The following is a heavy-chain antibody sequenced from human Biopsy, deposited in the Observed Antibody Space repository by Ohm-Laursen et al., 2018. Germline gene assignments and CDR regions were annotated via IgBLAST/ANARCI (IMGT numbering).Heavy chain of an antibody. CDR3: ARESDSSGYYYRDY. D-gene: IGHD3-22*01. CDR2: INHSGST. CDR1: GGSFTGYY. J-gene: IGHJ4*02. Sequence: GTLSLTCAVYGGSFTGYYWSWIRPPPGQGLEWIGEINHSGSTNYNPSLKSRVTISLDTSKNQLSLKLSSVIAADTAVYYCARESDSSGYYYRDYWGQGTLVTVSS. V-gene: IGHV4-34*01.